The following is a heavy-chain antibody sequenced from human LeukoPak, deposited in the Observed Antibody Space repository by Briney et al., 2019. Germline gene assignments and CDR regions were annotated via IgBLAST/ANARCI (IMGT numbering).Heavy chain of an antibody. D-gene: IGHD5-24*01. CDR2: VNHSGST. Sequence: SETLSLTCTVSGGSISSSSYYWGWIRQPPGKGLEWIGEVNHSGSTNYNPSLKSRVTISVDTSKNQFSLKLSSVTAADTAVYYCARAWRDGYNGDAFDIWGQGTMVTVSS. J-gene: IGHJ3*02. CDR1: GGSISSSSYY. CDR3: ARAWRDGYNGDAFDI. V-gene: IGHV4-39*07.